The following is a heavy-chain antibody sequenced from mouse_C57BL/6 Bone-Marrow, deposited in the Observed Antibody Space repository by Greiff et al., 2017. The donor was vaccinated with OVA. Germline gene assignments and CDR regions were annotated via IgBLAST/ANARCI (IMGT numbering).Heavy chain of an antibody. CDR2: IWSGGST. J-gene: IGHJ2*01. D-gene: IGHD4-1*01. Sequence: VMLVESGPGLVQPSQSLSITCTVSGFSLTSYGVHWVRQSPGKGLEWLGVIWSGGSTDYNAAFISRLSISKDNSKSQVFFKMNSLQADDTAIYYCARLNWDGHYFDYWGQGTTLTVSS. CDR1: GFSLTSYG. CDR3: ARLNWDGHYFDY. V-gene: IGHV2-2*01.